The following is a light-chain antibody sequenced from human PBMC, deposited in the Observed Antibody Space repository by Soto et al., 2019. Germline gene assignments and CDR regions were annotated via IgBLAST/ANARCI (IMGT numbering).Light chain of an antibody. CDR3: QQYNNWPV. Sequence: EIVMTQSPATLSVYPGERATLSCRASQSVSSNLAWYQQKPGQAPRLLIYGASTRATGIPARFSGSGSGTEFTLTISSLQSEDFAVYYCQQYNNWPVFGQGTRLEIK. CDR2: GAS. V-gene: IGKV3-15*01. CDR1: QSVSSN. J-gene: IGKJ5*01.